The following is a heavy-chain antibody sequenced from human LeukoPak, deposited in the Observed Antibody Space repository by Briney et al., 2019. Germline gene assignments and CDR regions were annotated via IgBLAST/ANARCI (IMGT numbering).Heavy chain of an antibody. V-gene: IGHV1-2*04. CDR3: ARVESYYGMDV. Sequence: EASVKVSCTASGYTFSTYPMNWVRQAPGQGLEWMGWINPNSGGTNYAQKFQGWVTMTRDTSISTAYMELSRLRSDDTAVYYCARVESYYGMDVWGQGTTVTVSS. J-gene: IGHJ6*02. CDR2: INPNSGGT. CDR1: GYTFSTYP.